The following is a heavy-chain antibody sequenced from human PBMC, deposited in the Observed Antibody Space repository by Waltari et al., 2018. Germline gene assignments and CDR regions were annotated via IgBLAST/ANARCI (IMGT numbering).Heavy chain of an antibody. V-gene: IGHV3-23*01. Sequence: EVQLLESGGGLVQPGGSLRLSCAASGFTFSTYAIYWVRQVPGKGVEGISSISSSGRRAYYTDSVKCRFTISRDNSKNTLYLEMESLRVEDTATYYCAKRGGTGPVAVSGIHCDYWGQGTLVTVSS. J-gene: IGHJ4*02. D-gene: IGHD1-26*01. CDR2: ISSSGRRA. CDR3: AKRGGTGPVAVSGIHCDY. CDR1: GFTFSTYA.